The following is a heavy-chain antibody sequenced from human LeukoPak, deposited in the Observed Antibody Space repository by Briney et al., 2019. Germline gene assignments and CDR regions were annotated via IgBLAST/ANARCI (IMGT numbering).Heavy chain of an antibody. CDR2: ISSSSSYI. J-gene: IGHJ5*02. CDR3: ARKKWTADTGWFTA. V-gene: IGHV3-21*01. D-gene: IGHD6-25*01. CDR1: GFTFSSYS. Sequence: GGSLRLSCAASGFTFSSYSKNWVRQAPGKGLELVASISSSSSYIYYADSVKGRFTISRDNAKNSLYLQMNSLRAEETAVYYCARKKWTADTGWFTAWGQGSLVTVSS.